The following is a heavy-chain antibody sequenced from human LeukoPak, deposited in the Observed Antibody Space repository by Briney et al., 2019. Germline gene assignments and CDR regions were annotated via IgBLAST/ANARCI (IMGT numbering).Heavy chain of an antibody. J-gene: IGHJ5*02. Sequence: ASVKVSCKASGGTFSSYAISWVRQAPGQGLEWVGGIIPIFGTANYAQKFQGRVTITADKSTSTAYMELSSLRSEDTAVYYCAREARITMVRGVISWFDPWGQGTLVTVSS. CDR3: AREARITMVRGVISWFDP. V-gene: IGHV1-69*06. D-gene: IGHD3-10*01. CDR2: IIPIFGTA. CDR1: GGTFSSYA.